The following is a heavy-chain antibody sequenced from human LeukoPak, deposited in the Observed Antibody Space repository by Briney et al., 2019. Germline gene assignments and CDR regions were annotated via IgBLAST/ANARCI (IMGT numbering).Heavy chain of an antibody. J-gene: IGHJ6*03. D-gene: IGHD3-22*01. CDR1: GGSVSSGSYY. CDR3: ARVGYYDSSGYRGYYYYYYMDV. Sequence: SETLSLTCTVSGGSVSSGSYYWSWIRQPAGKGLEWIGRIYTSGSTNYNPSLKSRVTISVDTFKNQFSLKLSSVTAADTAVYYCARVGYYDSSGYRGYYYYYYMDVWGKGTTVTVSS. CDR2: IYTSGST. V-gene: IGHV4-61*02.